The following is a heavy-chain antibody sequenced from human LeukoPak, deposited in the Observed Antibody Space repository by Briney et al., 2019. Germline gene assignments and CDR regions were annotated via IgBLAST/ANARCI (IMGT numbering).Heavy chain of an antibody. CDR3: DRSSTSWPTRPFRP. CDR2: TYYRSKWYN. D-gene: IGHD2-2*01. Sequence: SQTLSLTCAICGESVSSNSAAWNWIRQSPSRALEWLGRTYYRSKWYNDYAVSVKSRITINPDTSKNQFSLQLNSVTPEDTAVYYCDRSSTSWPTRPFRPWAQGTRVIVSS. CDR1: GESVSSNSAA. V-gene: IGHV6-1*01. J-gene: IGHJ5*02.